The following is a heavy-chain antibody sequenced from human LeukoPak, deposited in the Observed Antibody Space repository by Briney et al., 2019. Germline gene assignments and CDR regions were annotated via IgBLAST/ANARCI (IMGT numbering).Heavy chain of an antibody. Sequence: GGSLRLSCAASGFTFRTYAMQWVRQAPEERPEYVSGISGNGGNTYYANSVEGRFTISRDNSKNTLYLQMGSLRAEDTAVYYCARDGIATNDYWGQGILVTVSS. CDR1: GFTFRTYA. V-gene: IGHV3-64*01. D-gene: IGHD5-24*01. CDR2: ISGNGGNT. J-gene: IGHJ4*02. CDR3: ARDGIATNDY.